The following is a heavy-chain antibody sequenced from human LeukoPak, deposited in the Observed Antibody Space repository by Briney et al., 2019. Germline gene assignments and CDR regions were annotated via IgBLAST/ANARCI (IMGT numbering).Heavy chain of an antibody. CDR3: ARKAGYCSGGSCQGYFDY. J-gene: IGHJ4*02. D-gene: IGHD2-15*01. CDR2: INPNSGGT. CDR1: GYTFTGYY. V-gene: IGHV1-2*02. Sequence: ASVKVSCKASGYTFTGYYMHWVRQAPGQGLEWMGWINPNSGGTNYAQKFQGRVTMTRDTSINTAYMELSRLRSGDTAVYYCARKAGYCSGGSCQGYFDYWGQGTLVTVSS.